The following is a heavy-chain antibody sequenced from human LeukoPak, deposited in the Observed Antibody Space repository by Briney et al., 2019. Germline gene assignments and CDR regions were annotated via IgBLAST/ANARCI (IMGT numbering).Heavy chain of an antibody. CDR2: INSDGSWT. D-gene: IGHD6-19*01. Sequence: PGGSLRLSCAASGNYWMHWVRQAPGKGLVWVSHINSDGSWTSYADSVKGRFTISKDNAKNTVYLQMNSLRAEDTAVYYCARSSSGWHDYWGQGTLVTVSS. V-gene: IGHV3-74*01. CDR3: ARSSSGWHDY. J-gene: IGHJ4*02. CDR1: GNYW.